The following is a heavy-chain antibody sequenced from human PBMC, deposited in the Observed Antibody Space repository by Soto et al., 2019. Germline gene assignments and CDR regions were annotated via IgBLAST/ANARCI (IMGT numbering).Heavy chain of an antibody. CDR2: IYYSGST. J-gene: IGHJ6*02. Sequence: SETLTLTCTVSGGSISSGGYDWGWIRQPPGKGLEWIGSIYYSGSTYYNPSLKSRVTISVDTSKNQFSLKLSSVTAADTAVYYCTSVAGYSGYDPEFSYYYYGMDVWGQGTTVTVSS. D-gene: IGHD5-12*01. V-gene: IGHV4-39*01. CDR3: TSVAGYSGYDPEFSYYYYGMDV. CDR1: GGSISSGGYD.